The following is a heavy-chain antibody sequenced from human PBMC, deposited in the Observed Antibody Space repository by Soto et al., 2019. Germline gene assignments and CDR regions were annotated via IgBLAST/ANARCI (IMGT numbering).Heavy chain of an antibody. CDR3: ARGVTAGVDY. V-gene: IGHV1-8*01. D-gene: IGHD1-26*01. J-gene: IGHJ4*02. CDR1: GYXXTSLD. CDR2: MQPSSGRT. Sequence: QVQLVXXXAEVREPGASVKVSCKASGYXXTSLDINWVRQTTGQGREWMGWMQPSSGRTGYAQKFQGRVTMTRDTSINTAYMELSSLTSDDTAFYYCARGVTAGVDYWGQGTLVTVSS.